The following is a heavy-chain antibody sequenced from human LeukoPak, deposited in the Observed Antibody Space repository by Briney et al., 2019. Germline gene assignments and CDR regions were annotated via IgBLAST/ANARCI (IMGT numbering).Heavy chain of an antibody. V-gene: IGHV3-30*02. CDR3: AKGPYSSVDY. Sequence: GGSLRLSCAASGFTFSSYGMHWARQAPGKGLEWVAFIRYDGSNKYYADSVKGRFTISRDNSKNTLYLQMNSLRAEDTAVYYCAKGPYSSVDYWGQGTLVTVSS. D-gene: IGHD6-25*01. CDR1: GFTFSSYG. CDR2: IRYDGSNK. J-gene: IGHJ4*02.